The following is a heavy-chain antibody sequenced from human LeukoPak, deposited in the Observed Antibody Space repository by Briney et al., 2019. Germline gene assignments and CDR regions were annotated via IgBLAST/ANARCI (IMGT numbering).Heavy chain of an antibody. CDR3: ARNHRIAAAGNEYFQH. CDR1: GYTFTSYG. V-gene: IGHV1-18*01. J-gene: IGHJ1*01. Sequence: ASVKVSCKASGYTFTSYGVSWVRQAPGQGLEWMGWISAYNGHTKYAQKFQGRVTMTTDTSTSTAYMELRSLRSDDTAVYYCARNHRIAAAGNEYFQHWGQGTLVTVSS. D-gene: IGHD6-13*01. CDR2: ISAYNGHT.